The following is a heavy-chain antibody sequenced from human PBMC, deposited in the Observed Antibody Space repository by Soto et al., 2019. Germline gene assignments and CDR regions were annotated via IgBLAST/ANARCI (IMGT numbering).Heavy chain of an antibody. J-gene: IGHJ3*01. CDR2: INSDGSTI. D-gene: IGHD3-10*01. CDR3: VRDRGYPDSFNV. Sequence: PGGSLRLSCAASGYTFSPFWMHWVRQVPGKGLVWVSHINSDGSTIVYADSVKGRFTISRDNAKNTLYLQMNSLKAEDTAVYYCVRDRGYPDSFNVWGRGTMVTVSS. V-gene: IGHV3-74*01. CDR1: GYTFSPFW.